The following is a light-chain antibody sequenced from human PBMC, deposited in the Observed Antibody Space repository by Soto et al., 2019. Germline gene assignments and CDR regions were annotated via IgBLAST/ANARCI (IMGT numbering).Light chain of an antibody. CDR2: KAS. CDR1: QSISSW. Sequence: DSQMTQYPSTLSASIGDRVTITCRAGQSISSWLAWYQQKPGKAPKLLISKASTLQSGVPPRFSGSGSGTEFALTISSLQPDDFATYYCQQYESHPMTFGGGTKV. V-gene: IGKV1-5*03. CDR3: QQYESHPMT. J-gene: IGKJ4*01.